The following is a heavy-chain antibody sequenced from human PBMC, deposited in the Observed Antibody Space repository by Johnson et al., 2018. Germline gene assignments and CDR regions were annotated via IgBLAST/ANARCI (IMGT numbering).Heavy chain of an antibody. D-gene: IGHD4-11*01. CDR2: ISWNSGSI. V-gene: IGHV3-9*01. J-gene: IGHJ6*03. Sequence: VQLVESGGGLVQPGRSLRLSCAASGFTFDDYAMHWVRQAPGKGLEWVSGISWNSGSIGYADSVKGRFTVSRDISKNTLYLQMNSLKAEDKAVYYCAKAPGLQVTHPPYYYYYMDVWGKGTTVTVSS. CDR3: AKAPGLQVTHPPYYYYYMDV. CDR1: GFTFDDYA.